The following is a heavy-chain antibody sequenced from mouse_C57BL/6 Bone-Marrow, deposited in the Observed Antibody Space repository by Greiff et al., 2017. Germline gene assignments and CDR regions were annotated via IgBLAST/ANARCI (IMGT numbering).Heavy chain of an antibody. J-gene: IGHJ4*01. D-gene: IGHD2-5*01. V-gene: IGHV1-81*01. Sequence: VQLQQSGAELARPGASVKLSCTASGYTFTSSGISWVKQRTGQVLVWIGEIYPRSGNTYYNEKFKGKATLTADKSSSTAYMELRSLTSEDSAVYFCARLAYSNPYAMDYWGQGTSGTVSS. CDR2: IYPRSGNT. CDR3: ARLAYSNPYAMDY. CDR1: GYTFTSSG.